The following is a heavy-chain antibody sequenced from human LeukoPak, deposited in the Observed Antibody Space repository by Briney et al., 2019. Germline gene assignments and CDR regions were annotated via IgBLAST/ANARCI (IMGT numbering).Heavy chain of an antibody. CDR1: GGTFSSYA. J-gene: IGHJ5*02. CDR3: ARLTSSIAAPVDWFDP. Sequence: SVKVSCKAAGGTFSSYAISWVRQAPGQGLEWMGGIIPIFGTANYAQKFQGRVTITTDESTSTAYMELSSLRSEDTAVYYCARLTSSIAAPVDWFDPWGQGTLVTVSS. CDR2: IIPIFGTA. D-gene: IGHD6-6*01. V-gene: IGHV1-69*05.